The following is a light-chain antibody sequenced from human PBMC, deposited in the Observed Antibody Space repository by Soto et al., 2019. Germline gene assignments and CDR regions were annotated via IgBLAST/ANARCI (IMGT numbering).Light chain of an antibody. V-gene: IGLV3-21*04. CDR3: QVWDSSSEYVV. CDR1: NIGSKS. CDR2: YDS. J-gene: IGLJ2*01. Sequence: SSELTQPPSVSVAPGKTARITCGGNNIGSKSVHWYQQKPGQAPVLVIYYDSDRPSGIPERFSGSNSGNTATLTISRVEAGDEADYYCQVWDSSSEYVVFGGGTKVTVL.